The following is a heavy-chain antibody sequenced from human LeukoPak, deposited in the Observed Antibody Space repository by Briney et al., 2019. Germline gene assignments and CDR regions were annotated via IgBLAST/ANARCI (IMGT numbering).Heavy chain of an antibody. CDR1: GGSFSGYY. V-gene: IGHV4-34*01. CDR2: INHSGST. CDR3: ARAFSGYSYGVLN. D-gene: IGHD5-18*01. J-gene: IGHJ3*01. Sequence: SETLSLTCAVYGGSFSGYYWSWIRQPPGKGLEWIGEINHSGSTNYNPSLKSRVTISVDTSKNQFSLKLSSVTAADTAVYYCARAFSGYSYGVLNWGQGTMVTVSS.